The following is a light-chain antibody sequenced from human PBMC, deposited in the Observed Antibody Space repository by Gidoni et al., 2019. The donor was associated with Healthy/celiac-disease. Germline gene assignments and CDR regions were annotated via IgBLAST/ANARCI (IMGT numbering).Light chain of an antibody. J-gene: IGKJ4*01. CDR3: QQYGSSPALT. CDR2: GAS. CDR1: QSVSSSY. Sequence: EIVLTQSPGTLSWSPGERATLSGRASQSVSSSYLAWYKPKPGQAPRLLIYGASSRATGIPDRFSGSGSGTDFTLTISRLEPEDFAVYYCQQYGSSPALTFGGGTKVEIK. V-gene: IGKV3-20*01.